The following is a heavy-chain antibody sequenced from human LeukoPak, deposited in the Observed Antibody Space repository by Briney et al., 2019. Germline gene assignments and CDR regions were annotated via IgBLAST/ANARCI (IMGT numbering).Heavy chain of an antibody. CDR1: GCTLSNHW. J-gene: IGHJ6*02. CDR3: ARNNGMDV. Sequence: GGSLRLSCAASGCTLSNHWMTWVRQVPGRGPEWVANVNRDGSETYYLDSVEGRFTISKDNAKNSLYLQMNSLRAEDTALYHCARNNGMDVWGQGTTVIVSS. CDR2: VNRDGSET. V-gene: IGHV3-7*03.